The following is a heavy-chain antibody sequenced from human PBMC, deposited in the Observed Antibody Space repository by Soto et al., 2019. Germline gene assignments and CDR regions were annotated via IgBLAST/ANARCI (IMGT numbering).Heavy chain of an antibody. CDR2: ISYDGSDK. D-gene: IGHD3-3*01. CDR3: ATMERLFDY. Sequence: PGGSLRLSCAASGVTFSDYVMDLVRQAPGTGLEWVAVISYDGSDKYYADSVKGRFTISRDNSKNRLYLQMNSLRAEDTAVYYCATMERLFDYWGQGTLVTVSS. CDR1: GVTFSDYV. V-gene: IGHV3-30*03. J-gene: IGHJ4*02.